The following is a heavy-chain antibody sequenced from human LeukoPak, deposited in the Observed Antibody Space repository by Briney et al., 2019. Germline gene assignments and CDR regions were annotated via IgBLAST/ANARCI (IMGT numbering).Heavy chain of an antibody. J-gene: IGHJ4*02. CDR3: ARDLEGAFDY. CDR2: ISSSSSYI. CDR1: GFTFSIYS. Sequence: GGSLRLSCAASGFTFSIYSMNWVRQAPGKGLEWVSSISSSSSYIYYADSVKGRFTISRDNAKNSLYLQMNSLRAEDTAVYYCARDLEGAFDYWGQGTLVTVSS. D-gene: IGHD1-26*01. V-gene: IGHV3-21*01.